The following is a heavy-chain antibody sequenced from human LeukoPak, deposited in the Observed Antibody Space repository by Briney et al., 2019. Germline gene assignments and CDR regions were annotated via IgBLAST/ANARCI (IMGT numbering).Heavy chain of an antibody. Sequence: GGSLRLSCAASGFTFSSYEMNWVRQAPGKGLEWVSYISSGTTTIYYADSVKGRFTISRDNAKNSLYLQMNSLRAEDTAVYYCARRYCSSTSCTLDYWGQGTLVTVSS. V-gene: IGHV3-48*03. J-gene: IGHJ4*02. D-gene: IGHD2-2*01. CDR3: ARRYCSSTSCTLDY. CDR2: ISSGTTTI. CDR1: GFTFSSYE.